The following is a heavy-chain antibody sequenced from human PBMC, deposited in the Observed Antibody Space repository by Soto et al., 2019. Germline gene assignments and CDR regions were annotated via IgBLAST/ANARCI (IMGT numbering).Heavy chain of an antibody. J-gene: IGHJ4*02. CDR2: IIPSLGIA. Sequence: QVQLVQSGAEVKKPGSSVKVSCKASGGTFSSYTISWVRQAPGQGLEWMGRIIPSLGIANYAQKFQGRVTITADKSTSTAYMELSSLRSEDTAVYYCASSTLIAVAGTSFDYWGQGTLVTVSS. V-gene: IGHV1-69*02. CDR3: ASSTLIAVAGTSFDY. D-gene: IGHD6-19*01. CDR1: GGTFSSYT.